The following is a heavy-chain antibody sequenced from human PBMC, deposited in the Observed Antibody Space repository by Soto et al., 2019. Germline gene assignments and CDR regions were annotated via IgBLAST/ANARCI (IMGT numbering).Heavy chain of an antibody. CDR2: MNPNSGNT. CDR1: GYTFTSHG. CDR3: ARAQSNYYYYYYMDV. D-gene: IGHD4-4*01. Sequence: GASVKVSCKASGYTFTSHGISWVRQATGQGLEWMGWMNPNSGNTGYAQKFQGRVTMTRNTSISTAYMELSSLRSEDTAVYYCARAQSNYYYYYYMDVWGKGTTVTLSS. V-gene: IGHV1-8*02. J-gene: IGHJ6*03.